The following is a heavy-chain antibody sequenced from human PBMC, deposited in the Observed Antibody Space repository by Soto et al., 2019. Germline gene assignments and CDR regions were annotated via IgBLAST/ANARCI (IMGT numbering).Heavy chain of an antibody. CDR2: IYYSGST. J-gene: IGHJ4*02. CDR3: ARGRGIAAAGRGNFDY. V-gene: IGHV4-59*01. Sequence: PSETLSLTCTVSGGSISSYYWSWIRQPPGKGLEWIGYIYYSGSTNYNPSLKSRVTISVDTSKTQFSLKLSSVTAADTAVYYCARGRGIAAAGRGNFDYWGQGTLVTVSS. CDR1: GGSISSYY. D-gene: IGHD6-13*01.